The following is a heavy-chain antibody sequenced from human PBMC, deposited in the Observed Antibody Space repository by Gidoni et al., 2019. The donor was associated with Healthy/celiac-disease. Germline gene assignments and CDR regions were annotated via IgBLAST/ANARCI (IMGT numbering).Heavy chain of an antibody. Sequence: EVQLVESGGGLVKPGGSLRLSCAASGFTFSRYSMNWVRQAPGKGLEWVSSISSSSSYIYYADSVKGRFTISRDNAKNSLYLQMNSLRAEDTAVYYCARDGVDIVATTMTFDYWGQGTLVTVSS. CDR2: ISSSSSYI. D-gene: IGHD5-12*01. V-gene: IGHV3-21*01. CDR1: GFTFSRYS. CDR3: ARDGVDIVATTMTFDY. J-gene: IGHJ4*02.